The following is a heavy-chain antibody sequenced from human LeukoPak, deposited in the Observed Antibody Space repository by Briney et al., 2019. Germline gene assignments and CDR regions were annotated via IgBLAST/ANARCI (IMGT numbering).Heavy chain of an antibody. CDR1: GGTFSSYA. V-gene: IGHV1-69*05. D-gene: IGHD6-19*01. CDR3: ARVKVKYRSSGWPFDY. J-gene: IGHJ4*02. Sequence: AASVKVSCKASGGTFSSYAISWVRQAPGQGLEWMGGIIPIFGTANYAQKFQGRVTITTDESTSTAYMELSSLRSEDTAVYYCARVKVKYRSSGWPFDYWGQGTLVTVSS. CDR2: IIPIFGTA.